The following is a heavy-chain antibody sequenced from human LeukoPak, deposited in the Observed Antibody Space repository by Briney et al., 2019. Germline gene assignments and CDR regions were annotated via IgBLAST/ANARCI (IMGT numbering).Heavy chain of an antibody. D-gene: IGHD1-26*01. CDR2: FDPEDGET. Sequence: ASVKVSCKVSGYTLTELSMHWVRQAPGKGLEWMGGFDPEDGETIYAQKFQGRVTMTEDTSTDTAYMELSSLRSEDTAVYYCATATVGATPAEYFQHWGRGTLVTVSS. V-gene: IGHV1-24*01. CDR1: GYTLTELS. J-gene: IGHJ1*01. CDR3: ATATVGATPAEYFQH.